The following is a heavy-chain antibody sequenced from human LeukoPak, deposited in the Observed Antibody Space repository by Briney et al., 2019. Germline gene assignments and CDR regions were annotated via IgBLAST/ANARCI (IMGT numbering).Heavy chain of an antibody. CDR3: AKGNYYGSSGLGSTSFDY. Sequence: GGSLRLSCAASGFTFSSYSMSWVRQAPGKGLEWVSAISGSGDNTYYADSVKGRFTISRDNSKNTLYLQMNSLRAEDTALYYCAKGNYYGSSGLGSTSFDYWGQGTLVTVSS. CDR2: ISGSGDNT. V-gene: IGHV3-23*01. J-gene: IGHJ4*02. D-gene: IGHD3-10*01. CDR1: GFTFSSYS.